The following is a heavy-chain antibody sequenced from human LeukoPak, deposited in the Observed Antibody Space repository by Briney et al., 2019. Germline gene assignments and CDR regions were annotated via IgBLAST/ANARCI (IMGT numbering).Heavy chain of an antibody. J-gene: IGHJ4*02. CDR1: GFTFSSYA. D-gene: IGHD3-10*01. CDR2: ISYDGSNK. Sequence: GGSLRLSCAASGFTFSSYAMHWVRQAPGKGLEWVAVISYDGSNKYYADSVKGRFTISRDNAKNSLYLQMNSLRADDTAVYYCAAGTPRGYWGQGTLVTVSS. CDR3: AAGTPRGY. V-gene: IGHV3-30-3*01.